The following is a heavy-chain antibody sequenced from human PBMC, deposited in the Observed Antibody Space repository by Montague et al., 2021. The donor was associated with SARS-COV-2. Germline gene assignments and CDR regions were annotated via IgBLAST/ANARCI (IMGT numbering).Heavy chain of an antibody. CDR1: GFTFSSHG. D-gene: IGHD3-22*01. Sequence: SLRLSCAASGFTFSSHGMNWVRQAPGKGLEWVSAISTTGANTYYAGSVKGRFTISRDNSKNTLYLQLNSLRDEDTAVYYCAKEGVVVGADGFDYWGQGTMVIASS. CDR3: AKEGVVVGADGFDY. CDR2: ISTTGANT. V-gene: IGHV3-23*01. J-gene: IGHJ3*01.